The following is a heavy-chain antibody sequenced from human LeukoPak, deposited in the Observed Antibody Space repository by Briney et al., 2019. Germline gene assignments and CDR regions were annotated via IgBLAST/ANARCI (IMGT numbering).Heavy chain of an antibody. CDR2: IRSKANSYAT. CDR1: GFTFSGSA. V-gene: IGHV3-73*01. CDR3: AKPRDIDSWAFDV. J-gene: IGHJ3*01. Sequence: GGSLRLSCAASGFTFSGSAMHWVRQASGKGLEWVGRIRSKANSYATGYAASVKGRFTISRDDSKNTAYLQMNSLRTEDTAVFYCAKPRDIDSWAFDVWGQGTMVTVSS. D-gene: IGHD2-15*01.